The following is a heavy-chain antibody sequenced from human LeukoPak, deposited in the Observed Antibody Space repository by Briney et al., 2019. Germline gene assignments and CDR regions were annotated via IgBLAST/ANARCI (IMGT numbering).Heavy chain of an antibody. CDR1: GFTFSSYA. CDR2: ISGGAAST. CDR3: AKVIGRGFGGYGDYELGYYYYGMDV. J-gene: IGHJ6*02. V-gene: IGHV3-23*01. Sequence: PGGSLRLSCAASGFTFSSYAMSWVRQAPGKGLEWVSSISGGAASTDYVDSVKGRFTISRDNSKNTLYLQMNSLRAEDTAVYYCAKVIGRGFGGYGDYELGYYYYGMDVWGQGTTVTVSS. D-gene: IGHD4-17*01.